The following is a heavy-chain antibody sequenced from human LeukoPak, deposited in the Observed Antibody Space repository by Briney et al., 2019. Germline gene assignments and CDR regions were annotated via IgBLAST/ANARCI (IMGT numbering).Heavy chain of an antibody. J-gene: IGHJ3*02. Sequence: ASVKVSCKASGYTFTSYDINWVRQATGQGLEWMGWMNPNSGNTGYAQKFQGSVTMTRNTSISTAYMELSSLRSEDTAVYYCARGVTMVRGVLHAFDIWGQGTMVTVSS. D-gene: IGHD3-10*01. V-gene: IGHV1-8*01. CDR1: GYTFTSYD. CDR3: ARGVTMVRGVLHAFDI. CDR2: MNPNSGNT.